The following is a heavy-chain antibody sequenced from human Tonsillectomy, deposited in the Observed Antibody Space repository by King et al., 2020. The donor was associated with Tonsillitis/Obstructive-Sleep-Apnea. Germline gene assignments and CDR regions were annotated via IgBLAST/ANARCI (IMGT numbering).Heavy chain of an antibody. CDR2: ISRGGNP. CDR1: GASISSNDW. CDR3: TTNGAYCLDR. D-gene: IGHD2-21*01. J-gene: IGHJ5*02. Sequence: VQLQESGPGLVKSSGTLSLTCAVSGASISSNDWWSWVRQPPGKGLEWIGEISRGGNPNYNPSLKSRVAISIDNSKNRFSLELTSVTAADTAVYYCTTNGAYCLDRWGQGTLVTVSS. V-gene: IGHV4-4*02.